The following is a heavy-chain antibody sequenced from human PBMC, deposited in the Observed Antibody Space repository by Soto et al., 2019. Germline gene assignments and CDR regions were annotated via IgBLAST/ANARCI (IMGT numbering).Heavy chain of an antibody. V-gene: IGHV3-72*01. Sequence: GGSLRLSCAASGFTFSDHYMDWVRQAPGKGLEWIGRIRNKANSYTTENAASVKGRFTISRDDSKNSLFLMMNSLKTEDTAVYYCTRVRDSSWPLSFLDSWGQGALVTVSS. CDR2: IRNKANSYTT. CDR1: GFTFSDHY. J-gene: IGHJ4*02. D-gene: IGHD6-13*01. CDR3: TRVRDSSWPLSFLDS.